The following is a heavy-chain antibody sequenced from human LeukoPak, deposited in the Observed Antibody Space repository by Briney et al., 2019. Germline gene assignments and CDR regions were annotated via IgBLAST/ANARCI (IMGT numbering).Heavy chain of an antibody. Sequence: GGSLRLSCAASGFSFSSYAMTWVRQAPGKGLEWVSALSVSGGNTYYADSVKGRFTISRANSKNTLYLQMNSLRIEDTAVYYCTTYRNGHQWGQGTLVTVSS. V-gene: IGHV3-23*01. J-gene: IGHJ4*02. CDR3: TTYRNGHQ. CDR1: GFSFSSYA. D-gene: IGHD1-26*01. CDR2: LSVSGGNT.